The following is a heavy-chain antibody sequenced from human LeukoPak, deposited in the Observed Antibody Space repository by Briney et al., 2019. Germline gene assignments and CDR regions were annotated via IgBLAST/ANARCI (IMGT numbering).Heavy chain of an antibody. D-gene: IGHD2-2*01. CDR2: INPKSGGT. J-gene: IGHJ5*02. Sequence: ASVKVSCKASGYTFTDYYMHWVRQAPGQGLEWMGWINPKSGGTNYAQKFQGRVTMTRDTSIHTAYMELSRLRSDDTAVYYCAREEYGFDPWGQGTLVTVS. CDR1: GYTFTDYY. CDR3: AREEYGFDP. V-gene: IGHV1-2*02.